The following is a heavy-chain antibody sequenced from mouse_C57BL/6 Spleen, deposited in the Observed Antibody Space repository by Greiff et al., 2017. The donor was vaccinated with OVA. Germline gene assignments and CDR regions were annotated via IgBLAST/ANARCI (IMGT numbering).Heavy chain of an antibody. CDR3: ARHLPTVVEDWFAY. D-gene: IGHD1-1*01. CDR1: GYTFTSYW. J-gene: IGHJ3*01. V-gene: IGHV1-53*01. CDR2: INPSNGGT. Sequence: QVHVKQPGTELVKPGASVKLSCKASGYTFTSYWMHWVKQRPGQGLEWIGNINPSNGGTNYNEKFKSKATLTVDKSSSTAYMQLSSLTSEDSAVYYCARHLPTVVEDWFAYWGQGTLVTVSA.